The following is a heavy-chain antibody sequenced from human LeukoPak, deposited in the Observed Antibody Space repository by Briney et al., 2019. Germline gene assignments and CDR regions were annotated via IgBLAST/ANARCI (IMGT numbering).Heavy chain of an antibody. CDR2: IETDGSST. D-gene: IGHD6-19*01. CDR1: GFTFSSYE. CDR3: ARDPSAVAGFFDS. V-gene: IGHV3-74*01. Sequence: GGSLRLSCAASGFTFSSYEMNWVRQAPGKGLVWVSRIETDGSSTSYADSVKGRFTISRDNAKNTLYLQMNSLRAEDTAVYYCARDPSAVAGFFDSWGQGTLVTASS. J-gene: IGHJ4*02.